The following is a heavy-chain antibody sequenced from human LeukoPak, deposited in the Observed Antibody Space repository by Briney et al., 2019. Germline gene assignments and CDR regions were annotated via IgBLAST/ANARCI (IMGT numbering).Heavy chain of an antibody. CDR1: GGSISSYY. CDR2: IYYSGST. J-gene: IGHJ4*02. D-gene: IGHD5-24*01. CDR3: ARVEMATIRD. Sequence: SKTLSLTCTVSGGSISSYYWSWIRQPPGKGLEWIGYIYYSGSTNYNPSLKSRVTISVDTSKNQFSLKLSSVTAADTAVYYCARVEMATIRDWGQGTLVTVSS. V-gene: IGHV4-59*01.